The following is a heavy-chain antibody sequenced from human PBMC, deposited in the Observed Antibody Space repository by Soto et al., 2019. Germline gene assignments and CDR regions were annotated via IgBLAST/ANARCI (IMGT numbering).Heavy chain of an antibody. V-gene: IGHV4-34*01. Sequence: QVQLQQWGAGLLKPSETLSLTCAVYGGSFSGYYWSWIRQPPGKGLEWIGEINHSGSTNYKPSLKSRVTISVDPSKNQFSLKLSSVTAADTAVYYCARRAYTWGPFDYWGQGTLVTVSS. J-gene: IGHJ4*02. CDR1: GGSFSGYY. CDR2: INHSGST. CDR3: ARRAYTWGPFDY. D-gene: IGHD3-16*01.